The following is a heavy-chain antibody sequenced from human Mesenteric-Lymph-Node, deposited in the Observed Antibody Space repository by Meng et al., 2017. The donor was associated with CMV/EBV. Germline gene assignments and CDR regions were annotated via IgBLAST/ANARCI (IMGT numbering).Heavy chain of an antibody. V-gene: IGHV3-53*01. CDR3: AGDPYTTTFAN. Sequence: GESLKISCAAAGFTVSSNYMSWVRQAPGKGLEWVSTIYSNGDTFYADSMRGRFTISRDSSKNTLYLQMNSLRADGTAVYFCAGDPYTTTFANWGQGTLVTVSS. D-gene: IGHD1-26*01. J-gene: IGHJ4*02. CDR2: IYSNGDT. CDR1: GFTVSSNY.